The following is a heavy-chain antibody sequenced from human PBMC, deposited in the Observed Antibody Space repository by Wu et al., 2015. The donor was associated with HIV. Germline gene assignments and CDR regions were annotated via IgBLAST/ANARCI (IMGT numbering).Heavy chain of an antibody. Sequence: QVQLVQSGAEVKKPGASVKVSCKASGYTFTGYYMHWVRQAPGQGLEWMGWINPNSGGTNYAQKFQGRVTMTRDTSISTAYMELSRLRSDDTAVYYCARSSKWXLPHHDAFDIWGQGTMVTVSS. CDR3: ARSSKWXLPHHDAFDI. D-gene: IGHD1-26*01. CDR2: INPNSGGT. V-gene: IGHV1-2*02. J-gene: IGHJ3*02. CDR1: GYTFTGYY.